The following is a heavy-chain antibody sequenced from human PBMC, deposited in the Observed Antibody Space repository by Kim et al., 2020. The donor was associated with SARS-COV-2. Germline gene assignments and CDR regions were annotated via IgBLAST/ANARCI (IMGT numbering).Heavy chain of an antibody. D-gene: IGHD1-1*01. V-gene: IGHV1-69*04. CDR2: IIPILGIA. Sequence: SVKVSCKASGGTFSSYAISWVRQAPGQGLEWMGRIIPILGIANYAQKFQGRVTITADKSTSTAYMELSSLRSEDTAVYYCATLEYYYYYYMDVWGKGTTVTVS. CDR1: GGTFSSYA. CDR3: ATLEYYYYYYMDV. J-gene: IGHJ6*03.